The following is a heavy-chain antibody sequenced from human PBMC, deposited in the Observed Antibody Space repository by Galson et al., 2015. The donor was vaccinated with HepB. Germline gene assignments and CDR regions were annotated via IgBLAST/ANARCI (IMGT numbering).Heavy chain of an antibody. V-gene: IGHV3-20*04. CDR2: INWNGGST. D-gene: IGHD6-13*01. J-gene: IGHJ3*02. CDR3: ARDSRVGQQLVGDAFDI. CDR1: GFTFDDYG. Sequence: SLRLSCAASGFTFDDYGMSWVRQAPGKGLEWVSGINWNGGSTGYADSVKGRFTISRDNAKNSLYLQMNSLRAEDTALYYCARDSRVGQQLVGDAFDIWGQGTMVTVSS.